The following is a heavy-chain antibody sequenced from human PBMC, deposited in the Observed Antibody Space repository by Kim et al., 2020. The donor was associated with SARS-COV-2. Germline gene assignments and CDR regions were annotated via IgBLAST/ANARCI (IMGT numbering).Heavy chain of an antibody. V-gene: IGHV3-11*06. CDR3: ARWDYDFWSGRTGLGI. J-gene: IGHJ3*02. Sequence: SVKGRFTISRDNAKNSLYLQMNSLRAEDTAVYYCARWDYDFWSGRTGLGIWGQGTMVTVSS. D-gene: IGHD3-3*01.